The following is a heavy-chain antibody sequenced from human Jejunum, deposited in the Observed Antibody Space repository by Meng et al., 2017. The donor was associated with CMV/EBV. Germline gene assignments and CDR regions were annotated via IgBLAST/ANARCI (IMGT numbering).Heavy chain of an antibody. J-gene: IGHJ5*02. D-gene: IGHD3-3*01. V-gene: IGHV3-48*03. Sequence: FTVSDHKMNGVRQGPGKGLEWVSYISASGGTIFYADSVKDRFTISRDNAKNSLYLQMNSLRAEDTAVYYCAREGPYYDFWSGYSSWGQGTLVTVSS. CDR1: FTVSDHK. CDR2: ISASGGTI. CDR3: AREGPYYDFWSGYSS.